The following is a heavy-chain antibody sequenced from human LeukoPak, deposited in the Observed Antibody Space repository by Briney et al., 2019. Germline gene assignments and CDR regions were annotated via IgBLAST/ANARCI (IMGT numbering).Heavy chain of an antibody. Sequence: SETLSLTCAVYDGSFSGYYWSWIRQPPGKGLEWIGEINHSGSTNYNPSLKSRVTISVDTSKNQFSLKLSSVTAADTAVYYCARSGPYQLLYVKWYFDLWGRGTLVTVSS. D-gene: IGHD2-2*02. CDR1: DGSFSGYY. CDR2: INHSGST. CDR3: ARSGPYQLLYVKWYFDL. V-gene: IGHV4-34*01. J-gene: IGHJ2*01.